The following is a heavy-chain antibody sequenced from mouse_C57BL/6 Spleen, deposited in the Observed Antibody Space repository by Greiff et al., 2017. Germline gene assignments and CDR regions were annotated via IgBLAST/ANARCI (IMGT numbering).Heavy chain of an antibody. Sequence: EVKLVESGGGLVKPGGSLKLSCAASGFTFSDYGMHWVRQAPEKGLEWVAYISSGSSTIYYADTVKGRFTISRDNAKNTLFLQMTSLRSEDTAMYYCARGRYYYGSEYFDVWGTGTTVTVSS. V-gene: IGHV5-17*01. CDR1: GFTFSDYG. CDR3: ARGRYYYGSEYFDV. D-gene: IGHD1-1*01. CDR2: ISSGSSTI. J-gene: IGHJ1*03.